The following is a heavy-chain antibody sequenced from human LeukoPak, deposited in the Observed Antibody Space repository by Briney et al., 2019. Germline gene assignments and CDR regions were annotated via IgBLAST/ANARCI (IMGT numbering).Heavy chain of an antibody. V-gene: IGHV3-48*03. Sequence: GGSLRLSCAASGFTFSSYEMNWVRQAPGKGLEWVSYISSSGSTIYYADSVKGRFTISRDNAKNSLHLQMNSLRAEDTAVYYCASLSEVVVVPAATEVYYYGMDVWGQGTTVTVSS. CDR1: GFTFSSYE. CDR3: ASLSEVVVVPAATEVYYYGMDV. J-gene: IGHJ6*02. D-gene: IGHD2-2*01. CDR2: ISSSGSTI.